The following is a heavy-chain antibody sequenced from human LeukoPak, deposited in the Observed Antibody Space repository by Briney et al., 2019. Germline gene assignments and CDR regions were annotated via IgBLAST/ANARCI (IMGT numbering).Heavy chain of an antibody. CDR3: AKGHYYGSGSYSGRAFDI. CDR2: ISGSVGST. CDR1: GFTFSSYA. Sequence: GGALRLSCAASGFTFSSYAMSCVRQAPGKGLEWVSAISGSVGSTYYADSVRGRFTISRDNSKNTLYLQMNCMRTEDTVVYYCAKGHYYGSGSYSGRAFDIWGQGTMVTVSS. D-gene: IGHD3-10*01. J-gene: IGHJ3*02. V-gene: IGHV3-23*01.